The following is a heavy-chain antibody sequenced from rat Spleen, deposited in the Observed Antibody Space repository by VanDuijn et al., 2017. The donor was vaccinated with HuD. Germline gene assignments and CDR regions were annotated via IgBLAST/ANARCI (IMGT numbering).Heavy chain of an antibody. CDR3: ATGGTTTGDY. J-gene: IGHJ2*01. D-gene: IGHD1-5*01. CDR2: ITNSGGST. CDR1: GFTFSYYD. V-gene: IGHV5S23*01. Sequence: EVHLVESSGGLVQPGRSLKLSCAASGFTFSYYDMAWVRQAPTKGLEWVASITNSGGSTYYRDSVKGRFTISRDNAKNTQYLQMDSLRSEDTASYYCATGGTTTGDYWGQGVMVTVSS.